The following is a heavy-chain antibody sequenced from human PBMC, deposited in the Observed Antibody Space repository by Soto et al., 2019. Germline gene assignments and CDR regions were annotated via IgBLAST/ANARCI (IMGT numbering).Heavy chain of an antibody. Sequence: SDTLSLTCTVSGGSISSYCWSWIRQPAGKGLEWIGRIYTSGSTNYNPTLKSRVTMSVETSKNQFSLKLSSVTAADTAVYYCARERAGSRKWLDYFDYWGQGTLVTVSS. J-gene: IGHJ4*02. CDR1: GGSISSYC. D-gene: IGHD6-19*01. CDR2: IYTSGST. CDR3: ARERAGSRKWLDYFDY. V-gene: IGHV4-4*07.